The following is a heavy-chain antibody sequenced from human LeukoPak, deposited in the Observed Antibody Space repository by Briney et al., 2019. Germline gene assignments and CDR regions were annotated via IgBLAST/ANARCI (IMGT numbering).Heavy chain of an antibody. D-gene: IGHD2-15*01. CDR1: GFTFSSYA. Sequence: GGSLRLSCAASGFTFSSYAMSWVRQAPGKGLEWVAAISGSGGSTSYADSMKGRFTISRDNSKNTLYLQMNSLRAEDTAVYYCAKGRCSGASCFIDYWGQGTLVTVSS. CDR3: AKGRCSGASCFIDY. J-gene: IGHJ4*02. CDR2: ISGSGGST. V-gene: IGHV3-23*01.